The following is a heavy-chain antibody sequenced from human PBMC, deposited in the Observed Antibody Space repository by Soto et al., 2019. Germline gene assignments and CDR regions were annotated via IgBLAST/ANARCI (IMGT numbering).Heavy chain of an antibody. CDR2: IKQDGSEK. V-gene: IGHV3-7*01. J-gene: IGHJ3*02. CDR3: AREGAQRPFDI. Sequence: GGSLRLSCAASGFTFSSYWMSWVRQAPGKGLEWVANIKQDGSEKYYVDSVKGRFTISRDNTKNSLYLQMNSLRAEDTAVYYCAREGAQRPFDIWGQGTMVTVSS. D-gene: IGHD3-16*01. CDR1: GFTFSSYW.